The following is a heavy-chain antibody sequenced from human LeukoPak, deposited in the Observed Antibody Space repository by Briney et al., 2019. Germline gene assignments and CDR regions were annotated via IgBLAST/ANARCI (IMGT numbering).Heavy chain of an antibody. CDR3: ARVWGWELRLDAPQNWYFDL. D-gene: IGHD1-26*01. V-gene: IGHV1-24*01. CDR1: GYTLTELS. CDR2: FDPEDGET. Sequence: ASVKVSCKVSGYTLTELSMHWVPHAPGKGREWVGGFDPEDGETIYAQKFQGRVTMTEDTSTDTAYMELSSLRSEDTAVYYCARVWGWELRLDAPQNWYFDLWGRGTLVTVSS. J-gene: IGHJ2*01.